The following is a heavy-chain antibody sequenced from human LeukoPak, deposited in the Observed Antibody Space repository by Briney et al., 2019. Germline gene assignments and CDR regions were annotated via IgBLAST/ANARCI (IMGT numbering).Heavy chain of an antibody. V-gene: IGHV1-18*01. D-gene: IGHD3-3*01. CDR3: ARFRGLNYDFWSGSFGFDP. J-gene: IGHJ5*02. CDR1: GYTFTSYG. CDR2: ISAYNGNT. Sequence: ASVKVSCKASGYTFTSYGISWVRQAPGQGLEWMGWISAYNGNTNYAQKLQGRVTMTTDTSTSTAYMELRSLRSDDTAVYYCARFRGLNYDFWSGSFGFDPWGQGTLVTVSS.